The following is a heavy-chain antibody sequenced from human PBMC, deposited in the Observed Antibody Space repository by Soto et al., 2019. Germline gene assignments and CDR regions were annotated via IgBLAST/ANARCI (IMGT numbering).Heavy chain of an antibody. J-gene: IGHJ5*02. D-gene: IGHD1-1*01. Sequence: SETLSLTCAVYGGSFSGYYWSWIRQPPGKGLEWIGEINHSGSTNYNPSLKSRVTISVDTSKNQFSLKLSSVTAADTAVYYCARGAGYRQPFDPWGQGTLVTVSA. CDR2: INHSGST. CDR3: ARGAGYRQPFDP. V-gene: IGHV4-34*01. CDR1: GGSFSGYY.